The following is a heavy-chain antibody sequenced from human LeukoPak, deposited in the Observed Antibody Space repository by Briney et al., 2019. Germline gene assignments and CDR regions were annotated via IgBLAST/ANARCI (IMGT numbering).Heavy chain of an antibody. Sequence: GGSLRLSRAASGFTFSKYWMLWVRQAPGKGLESVSRINTDGTVTTYADSVKGRFTVSRDNADNTMFLQMNSVRDEDTAVYYCATKQWLAPPPDSWGQGTPVTFSS. CDR1: GFTFSKYW. CDR2: INTDGTVT. V-gene: IGHV3-74*01. J-gene: IGHJ4*02. CDR3: ATKQWLAPPPDS. D-gene: IGHD6-19*01.